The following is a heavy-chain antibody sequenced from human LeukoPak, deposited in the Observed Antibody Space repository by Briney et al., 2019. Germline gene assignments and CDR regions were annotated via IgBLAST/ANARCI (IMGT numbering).Heavy chain of an antibody. CDR3: AVRAIVATIPLVVASGH. D-gene: IGHD5-12*01. CDR1: GFTFSSYG. V-gene: IGHV3-30*03. Sequence: GRSLRLSCAASGFTFSSYGMHWVRQAPGKGLEWVAVISYDGSTKYYADSVRGRFTISRDNSKNTLYLQMNSLRAEDTAVYYVAVRAIVATIPLVVASGHWGQGTLVTVSS. J-gene: IGHJ4*02. CDR2: ISYDGSTK.